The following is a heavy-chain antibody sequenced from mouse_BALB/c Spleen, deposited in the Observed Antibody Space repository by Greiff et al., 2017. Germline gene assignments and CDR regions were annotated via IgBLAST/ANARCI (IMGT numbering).Heavy chain of an antibody. CDR1: GFTFSSFG. J-gene: IGHJ3*01. Sequence: EVQRVESGGGLVQPGGSRKLSCAASGFTFSSFGMHWVRQAPEKGLEWVAYISNGGGSTYYPDTVKGRFTISRDNAKNTLYLQMSSLKSEDTAMYYCARHGYWFAYWGQGTLVTVSA. V-gene: IGHV5-12-2*01. CDR2: ISNGGGST. D-gene: IGHD2-2*01. CDR3: ARHGYWFAY.